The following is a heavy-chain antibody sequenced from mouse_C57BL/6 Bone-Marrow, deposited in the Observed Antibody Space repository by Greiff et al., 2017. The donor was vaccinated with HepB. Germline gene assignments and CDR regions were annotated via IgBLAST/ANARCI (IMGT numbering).Heavy chain of an antibody. CDR3: ARSWYGYPYAMDY. CDR1: GYTFTSYW. CDR2: IDPSDSET. V-gene: IGHV1-52*01. J-gene: IGHJ4*01. Sequence: VQLQQPGAELVRPGSSVKLSCKASGYTFTSYWMHWVKQRPIQGLEWIGNIDPSDSETHYNQKFKVKATLTVDKSSSTAYMQLSSLTSEDSAVYYCARSWYGYPYAMDYWGQGTSVTVSS. D-gene: IGHD2-2*01.